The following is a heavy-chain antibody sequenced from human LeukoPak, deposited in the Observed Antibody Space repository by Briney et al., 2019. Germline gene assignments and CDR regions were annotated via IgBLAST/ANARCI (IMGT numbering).Heavy chain of an antibody. V-gene: IGHV3-33*01. CDR3: ARDAGERWTVDFDY. D-gene: IGHD3/OR15-3a*01. Sequence: TGGSLRLSCAASGFTFSSYGMHWVRQAPGKGLEWVAFIWYDESKNSRADSVKGRFTISRDNSKNTLYLQMDSLRAEDTAVYYCARDAGERWTVDFDYWGQGTLVTVSS. CDR2: IWYDESKN. CDR1: GFTFSSYG. J-gene: IGHJ4*02.